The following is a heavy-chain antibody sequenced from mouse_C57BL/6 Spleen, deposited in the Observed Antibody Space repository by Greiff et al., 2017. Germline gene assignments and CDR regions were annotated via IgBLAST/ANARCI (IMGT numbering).Heavy chain of an antibody. D-gene: IGHD1-2*01. CDR2: LDPSASYT. Sequence: QVQLQQPGAELVMPGASVKLSCKASGYTFTSYWMHWVKQRPGPGLEWIGELDPSASYTKYNQKLKGKSTVTVDKASSTAYMQLSSLTSEESAVYYCARGYPSYYAMDYWGQGTSVTVSS. V-gene: IGHV1-69*01. CDR3: ARGYPSYYAMDY. J-gene: IGHJ4*01. CDR1: GYTFTSYW.